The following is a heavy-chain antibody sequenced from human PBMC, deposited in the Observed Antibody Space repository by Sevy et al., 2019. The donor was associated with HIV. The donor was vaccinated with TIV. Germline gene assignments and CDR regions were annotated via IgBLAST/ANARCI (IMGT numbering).Heavy chain of an antibody. V-gene: IGHV4-4*07. D-gene: IGHD6-19*01. Sequence: SETLSLTCTVSGGSISTYYWSWIRQPAGKGLEWIGHIYISGSTNYNPSLKSRVTMSLDTSKNQFSLKLTSVTAADTAVYYCARSYPGYGGGWYDFDYWGQGTLVTVSS. CDR1: GGSISTYY. J-gene: IGHJ4*02. CDR3: ARSYPGYGGGWYDFDY. CDR2: IYISGST.